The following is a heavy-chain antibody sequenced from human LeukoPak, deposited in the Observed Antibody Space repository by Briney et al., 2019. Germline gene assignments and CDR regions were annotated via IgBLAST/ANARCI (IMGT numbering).Heavy chain of an antibody. V-gene: IGHV3-23*01. CDR3: AKRRVAVAGDFDY. D-gene: IGHD6-19*01. CDR1: GFTFSSYA. J-gene: IGHJ4*02. CDR2: ISGSGGST. Sequence: GGSLRLSCAASGFTFSSYAMSWVRQPSGKGLEWVSVISGSGGSTYYADSVKGRFTISRDNSKNTLYLQMNSLRAEDTAVYYCAKRRVAVAGDFDYWGQGTLVTVSS.